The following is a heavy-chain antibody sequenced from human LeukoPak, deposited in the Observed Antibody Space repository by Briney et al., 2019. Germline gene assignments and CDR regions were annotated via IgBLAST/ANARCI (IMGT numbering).Heavy chain of an antibody. CDR3: ARACSSSWYAFDI. J-gene: IGHJ3*02. V-gene: IGHV4-30-2*01. D-gene: IGHD6-13*01. CDR2: IYHSGST. Sequence: SQTLSLTCAVSGGSISSGGYSWSWTRQPPGKGLEWIGYIYHSGSTYYNPSLKSRVTISVDRSKNQFSLKLSSVTAADTAVYYCARACSSSWYAFDIWGQGTMVTVSS. CDR1: GGSISSGGYS.